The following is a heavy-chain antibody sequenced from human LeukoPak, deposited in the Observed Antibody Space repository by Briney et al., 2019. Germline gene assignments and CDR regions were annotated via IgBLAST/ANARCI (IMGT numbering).Heavy chain of an antibody. CDR1: GESFSGYY. V-gene: IGHV4-34*01. Sequence: SETLSLTCAVYGESFSGYYWSWIRQPPGRGLEWIGEINHSGSTNYNPSLKSRVTISVDTSKNQFSLKLTSVTAADTAVYYCARGGGDYYMDVWDKGTTVTVSS. CDR3: ARGGGDYYMDV. J-gene: IGHJ6*03. CDR2: INHSGST.